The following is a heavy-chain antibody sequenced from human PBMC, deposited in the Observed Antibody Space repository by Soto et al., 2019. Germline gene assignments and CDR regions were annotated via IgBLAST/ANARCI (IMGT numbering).Heavy chain of an antibody. J-gene: IGHJ4*02. V-gene: IGHV4-34*01. CDR1: GGSFSGYY. D-gene: IGHD5-18*01. CDR3: ARGRTPIYSYGYRGVPNKYGFDY. CDR2: INHSGST. Sequence: SETLSLTCAVYGGSFSGYYWSWIRQPPGKGLEWIGEINHSGSTNYNPSLKSRVTISVDTSKNQFSLKLSSVTAADTAVYYCARGRTPIYSYGYRGVPNKYGFDYWGQGTLVTVSS.